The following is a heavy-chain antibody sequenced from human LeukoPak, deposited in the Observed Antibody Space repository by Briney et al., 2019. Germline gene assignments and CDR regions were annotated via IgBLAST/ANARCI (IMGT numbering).Heavy chain of an antibody. V-gene: IGHV3-30*02. J-gene: IGHJ4*02. CDR2: IRHDGSNK. Sequence: GGSLRLSCAASGFTFSTYGMHWVRQAPGKWLEWVAFIRHDGSNKYYADSVKGRFTISRDNSKNTLYLQMNSLRAEDTAVYYCAKEVYGYDILTGCDSWGQGTLVTVSS. CDR3: AKEVYGYDILTGCDS. CDR1: GFTFSTYG. D-gene: IGHD3-9*01.